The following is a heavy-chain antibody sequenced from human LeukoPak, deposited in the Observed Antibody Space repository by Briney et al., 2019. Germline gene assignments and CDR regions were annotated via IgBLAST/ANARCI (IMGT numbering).Heavy chain of an antibody. CDR2: IWYDGSNK. V-gene: IGHV3-33*01. CDR3: ARSLVAGTSYYYYGMDV. D-gene: IGHD6-19*01. Sequence: GGSLRLSCAASGFTFSSYGMHWVRQAPGKGLEWVAVIWYDGSNKYYADSVKGRFTISRDNSKNTLYLQMNSLRAEDTAVYYCARSLVAGTSYYYYGMDVWGQGTTVTVSS. J-gene: IGHJ6*02. CDR1: GFTFSSYG.